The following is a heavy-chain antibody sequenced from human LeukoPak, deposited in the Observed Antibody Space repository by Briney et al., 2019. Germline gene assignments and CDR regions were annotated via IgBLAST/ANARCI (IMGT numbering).Heavy chain of an antibody. CDR1: GFTFSSYA. V-gene: IGHV3-23*01. Sequence: GSLRLSCAASGFTFSSYAMSWVRQAPGKGLEWVSAISGSGGSTYYADSVKGRFTISRDNSKNTLYLQMNSLRAEDTAVYYCAKDDPDHTLIAAVGMDWGQGTLVTVSA. CDR2: ISGSGGST. J-gene: IGHJ4*02. CDR3: AKDDPDHTLIAAVGMD. D-gene: IGHD6-13*01.